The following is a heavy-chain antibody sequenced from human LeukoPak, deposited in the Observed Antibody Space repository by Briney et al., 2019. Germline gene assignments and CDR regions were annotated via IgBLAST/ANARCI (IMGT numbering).Heavy chain of an antibody. CDR3: ARTYYYGSGSYSFDY. J-gene: IGHJ4*02. CDR2: IYTSGST. D-gene: IGHD3-10*01. Sequence: SETLSLTCAVYGGSFSGYYWSWIRQPAGKGLEWIGRIYTSGSTNYNPSLKSRVTMSVDTSKNQFSLKLSSVTAADTAVYYCARTYYYGSGSYSFDYWGQGTLVTVSS. V-gene: IGHV4-59*10. CDR1: GGSFSGYY.